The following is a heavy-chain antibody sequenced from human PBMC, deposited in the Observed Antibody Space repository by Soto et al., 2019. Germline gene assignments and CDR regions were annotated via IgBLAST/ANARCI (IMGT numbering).Heavy chain of an antibody. CDR2: INPSGGTT. J-gene: IGHJ4*02. Sequence: ASVKVSCKASGYSFTTYYMHWVRQAPGQGLEWMGIINPSGGTTIYAQKFQGRVTMTRDTSMSTVYVELSSLRSEDTAVYYCARGRGYSYFDYWGQGALVTVSS. CDR1: GYSFTTYY. V-gene: IGHV1-46*01. D-gene: IGHD5-18*01. CDR3: ARGRGYSYFDY.